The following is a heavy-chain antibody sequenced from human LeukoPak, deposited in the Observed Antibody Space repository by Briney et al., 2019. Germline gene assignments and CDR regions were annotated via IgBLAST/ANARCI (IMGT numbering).Heavy chain of an antibody. CDR3: ARESYCSSTSCYAWFDP. Sequence: ASVKVSCKASGYTFSDYYIHWVRQAPGQGLEWMAWINPRNGDTNYAQKFQGRVTMTRDTSISTAYMELSRLISDDTAVYYCARESYCSSTSCYAWFDPWGQGTLVTVSS. V-gene: IGHV1-2*02. CDR1: GYTFSDYY. D-gene: IGHD2-2*01. CDR2: INPRNGDT. J-gene: IGHJ5*02.